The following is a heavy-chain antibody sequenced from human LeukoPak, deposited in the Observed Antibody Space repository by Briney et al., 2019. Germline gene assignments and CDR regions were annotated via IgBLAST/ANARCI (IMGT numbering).Heavy chain of an antibody. V-gene: IGHV1-69*01. J-gene: IGHJ4*02. CDR1: GGTFSSYA. CDR2: IIPISGTA. Sequence: SVKVSCKASGGTFSSYAISWVRQAPGQGLEWMGGIIPISGTANYAQKFQGRVTITADESTSTAYMELSSLRSEDTAVYYCARTERGFYYFDYWGQGTLVTVSS. CDR3: ARTERGFYYFDY. D-gene: IGHD3-10*01.